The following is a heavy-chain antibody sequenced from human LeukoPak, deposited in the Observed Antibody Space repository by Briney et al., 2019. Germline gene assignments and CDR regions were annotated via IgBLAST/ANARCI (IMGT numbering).Heavy chain of an antibody. Sequence: PSETLSLTCTVSGGSISSSSYYWSWIRQPAGKGLEWIGRIYISGSTNYNPSLNSRVTISVDTSKNQFSLKLSSVTAADTAVYYCARDRGRYYFDYWGQGILVTVSS. CDR2: IYISGST. V-gene: IGHV4-61*02. CDR1: GGSISSSSYY. CDR3: ARDRGRYYFDY. J-gene: IGHJ4*02. D-gene: IGHD3-9*01.